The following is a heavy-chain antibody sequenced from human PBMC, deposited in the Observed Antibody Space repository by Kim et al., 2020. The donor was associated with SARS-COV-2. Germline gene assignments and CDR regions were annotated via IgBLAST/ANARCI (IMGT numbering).Heavy chain of an antibody. J-gene: IGHJ1*01. CDR3: XTXXXNSNWNDGDYYXXX. CDR1: GFIFSKVW. V-gene: IGHV3-15*01. D-gene: IGHD1-1*01. CDR2: IKRKADGETT. Sequence: GGSLRLSCETSGFIFSKVWMSWVRQAPRKGLEWVGRIKRKADGETTEYAAPVXGRVXXTRDDSRNTVSRXXXSXKTEDTAVYYXXTXXXNSNWNDGDYYXXXWGQXXXVTVSS.